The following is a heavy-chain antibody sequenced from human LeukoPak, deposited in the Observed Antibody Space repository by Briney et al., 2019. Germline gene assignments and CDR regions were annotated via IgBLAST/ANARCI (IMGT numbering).Heavy chain of an antibody. CDR3: TRDLEMATIPHFDY. J-gene: IGHJ4*02. CDR2: IRSKAYGGTT. Sequence: PGGSLRLSCTASGFTFGDYAMSWFRQAPGKGLEWVGFIRSKAYGGTTEYAASVKGRFTISRDDSKSIAYLQMNSLKTEDTAVYYCTRDLEMATIPHFDYWGQGTLVTVSS. V-gene: IGHV3-49*03. CDR1: GFTFGDYA. D-gene: IGHD5-24*01.